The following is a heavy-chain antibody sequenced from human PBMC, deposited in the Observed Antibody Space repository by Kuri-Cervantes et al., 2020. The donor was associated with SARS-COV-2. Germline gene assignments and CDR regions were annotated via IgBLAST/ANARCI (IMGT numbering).Heavy chain of an antibody. CDR2: INHSGST. CDR1: GGSFSGYY. J-gene: IGHJ5*02. Sequence: ESLKISCAVYGGSFSGYYWSWIRQPPGKGLEWIGEINHSGSTNYNPSLKSRVTISVDTSKNQFSLKLSSVTATDTAVYYCATSRHKPRNWFDPWGQGALVTVSS. CDR3: ATSRHKPRNWFDP. V-gene: IGHV4-34*01.